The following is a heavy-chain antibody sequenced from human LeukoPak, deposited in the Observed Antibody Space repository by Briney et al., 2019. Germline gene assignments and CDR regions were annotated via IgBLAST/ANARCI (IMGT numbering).Heavy chain of an antibody. CDR2: IYYSGNT. D-gene: IGHD6-19*01. V-gene: IGHV4-39*01. Sequence: SETLSLTCTVSGVSISSSNSYWGWIRHPPGKGLEWIGSIYYSGNTYYNASLKSQVSISIDTSKNQFSLKLSSVTAADTAVYYCARRRGYSSGWSDYWGQGTLVTVSS. CDR1: GVSISSSNSY. J-gene: IGHJ4*02. CDR3: ARRRGYSSGWSDY.